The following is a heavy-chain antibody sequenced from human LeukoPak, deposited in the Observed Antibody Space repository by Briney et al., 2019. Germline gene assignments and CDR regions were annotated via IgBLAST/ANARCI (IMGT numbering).Heavy chain of an antibody. Sequence: GGSLRLSCAASGYTFSNYAMTWVRQAPGKGLEWVSAISGSGGSTYYADSVKGRFTISRDNSKNTLYLQMNSLRAEDTAVYYCAKSAAAGIRAPFDIWGQGTMVTVSS. CDR3: AKSAAAGIRAPFDI. CDR2: ISGSGGST. V-gene: IGHV3-23*01. CDR1: GYTFSNYA. J-gene: IGHJ3*02. D-gene: IGHD6-13*01.